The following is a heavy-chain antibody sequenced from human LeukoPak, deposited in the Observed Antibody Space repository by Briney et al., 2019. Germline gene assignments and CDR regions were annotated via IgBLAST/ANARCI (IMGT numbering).Heavy chain of an antibody. CDR2: INPNSGGT. CDR1: GYTFTGYY. CDR3: ARDFDSMIVVYGYDY. D-gene: IGHD3-22*01. Sequence: ASVKVSCKASGYTFTGYYMHWVRQAPGQGLEWMGWINPNSGGTNYAQKFQGRVTMTRDKSISTAYMELSRLRSDDTAVYYCARDFDSMIVVYGYDYWGQGTLVTVSS. J-gene: IGHJ4*02. V-gene: IGHV1-2*02.